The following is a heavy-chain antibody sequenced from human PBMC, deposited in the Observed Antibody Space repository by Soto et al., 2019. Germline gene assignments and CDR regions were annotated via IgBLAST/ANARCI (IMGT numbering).Heavy chain of an antibody. Sequence: QVQLVESGGGVVQPGRSLRLSCAASGFTFSSYGMHWVRQAPGKGLEWVAVISYDGSNKYYADSAKGRFTISRDNSKNTLYLQMNSLRAEDTAVYYCAKDGYRPGDDLGKVAYYYYMDVWGKGTTVTVSS. D-gene: IGHD2-2*03. CDR1: GFTFSSYG. CDR3: AKDGYRPGDDLGKVAYYYYMDV. J-gene: IGHJ6*03. V-gene: IGHV3-30*18. CDR2: ISYDGSNK.